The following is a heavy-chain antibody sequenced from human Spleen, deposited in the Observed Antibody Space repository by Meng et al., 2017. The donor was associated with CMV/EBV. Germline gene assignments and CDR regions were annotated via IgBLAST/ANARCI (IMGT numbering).Heavy chain of an antibody. J-gene: IGHJ4*02. CDR3: ARDAETIAVSGIGDY. CDR1: GGTFSSYA. CDR2: IIPIFGTA. V-gene: IGHV1-69*05. D-gene: IGHD6-19*01. Sequence: SVKVSCKASGGTFSSYAISWVRQAPGQGLEWMGGIIPIFGTANYAPKVQGRVTMTTDTSTSTAYMELRGLRSDDTAVYYCARDAETIAVSGIGDYWGQGTLVTVSS.